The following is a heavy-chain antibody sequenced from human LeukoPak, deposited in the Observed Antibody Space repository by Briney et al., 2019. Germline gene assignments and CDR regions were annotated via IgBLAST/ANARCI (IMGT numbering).Heavy chain of an antibody. V-gene: IGHV1-69*05. CDR2: IIPIFGTA. D-gene: IGHD4-17*01. CDR3: ARVDSPHGDYGN. Sequence: ASVKVSCKASGGTFSSYAISWVRQAPGQGLEWMGGIIPIFGTANYAQKFQGRVTITTDESTSTAYMELSSLRSEDTAVYYCARVDSPHGDYGNWGQGTLVTVSS. J-gene: IGHJ4*02. CDR1: GGTFSSYA.